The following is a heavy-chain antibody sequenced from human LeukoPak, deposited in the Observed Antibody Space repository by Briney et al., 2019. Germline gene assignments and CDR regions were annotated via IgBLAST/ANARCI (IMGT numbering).Heavy chain of an antibody. CDR3: VNLGYSG. Sequence: PGGSLRLSCEASGFSFSAAWMTWVRQAPGKGLEWVATIKNDGSDKYYVDSVKGRFTLSRDNAKNLVYLQMNSLRVEDTAVYYCVNLGYSGGGQGTLVTVSS. D-gene: IGHD5-12*01. J-gene: IGHJ4*02. CDR2: IKNDGSDK. V-gene: IGHV3-7*01. CDR1: GFSFSAAW.